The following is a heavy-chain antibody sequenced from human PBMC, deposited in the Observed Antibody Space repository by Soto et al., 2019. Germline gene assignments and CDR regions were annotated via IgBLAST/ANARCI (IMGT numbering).Heavy chain of an antibody. CDR1: GGSFSGYY. CDR3: ARGFIAVAVTPPLDY. V-gene: IGHV4-34*01. J-gene: IGHJ4*02. CDR2: INHSGST. Sequence: SETLSLTCAVYGGSFSGYYWSWIRQPPGKGLEYIGEINHSGSTTYNPSLRSRLTISVDTSKNQFSLKLSSVTAADTALYYCARGFIAVAVTPPLDYWGQGTLVTVSS. D-gene: IGHD6-19*01.